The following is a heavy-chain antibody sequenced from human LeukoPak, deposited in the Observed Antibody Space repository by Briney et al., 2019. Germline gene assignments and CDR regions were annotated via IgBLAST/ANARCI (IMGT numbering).Heavy chain of an antibody. D-gene: IGHD3-10*01. V-gene: IGHV4-39*07. J-gene: IGHJ3*02. CDR3: SFNLGSGSYAFDI. CDR2: TYYGGST. Sequence: SETLSLTCTVSVGSISTTTYYWGWIRQPPGKGLEWIGTTYYGGSTYYSPSLKSRVTISLDTSKQQFSLKLSSVTAADTAVYYCSFNLGSGSYAFDIWGQGTMVTVSS. CDR1: VGSISTTTYY.